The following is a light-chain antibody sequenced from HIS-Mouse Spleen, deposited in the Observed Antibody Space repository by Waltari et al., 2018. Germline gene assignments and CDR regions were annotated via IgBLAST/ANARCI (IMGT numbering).Light chain of an antibody. J-gene: IGLJ1*01. CDR1: SSYVGSYNL. CDR2: EGS. V-gene: IGLV2-23*01. CDR3: CSYAGSSTYV. Sequence: QSALTQPASVSGSPGQSLTISCTGTSSYVGSYNLLSWYQQHPGKAPKLMIDEGSKRTSGVSNRFSGSKSGNTASLTIAGLQAEDEADYYCCSYAGSSTYVFGTGTKVTVL.